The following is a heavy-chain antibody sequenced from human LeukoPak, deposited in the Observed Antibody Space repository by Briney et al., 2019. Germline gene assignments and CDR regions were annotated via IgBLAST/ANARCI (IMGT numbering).Heavy chain of an antibody. CDR2: ISGSGGST. CDR3: AKGGGGSFGFDY. J-gene: IGHJ4*02. CDR1: GFTLSSYA. D-gene: IGHD1-26*01. Sequence: GGSLRLSCAASGFTLSSYAMSWVRQAPGKGLEWVSAISGSGGSTYYADSVKGRFTISRDNSKNTLYLQMNSLRAEDTAVYYCAKGGGGSFGFDYWGQGTLVTVSS. V-gene: IGHV3-23*01.